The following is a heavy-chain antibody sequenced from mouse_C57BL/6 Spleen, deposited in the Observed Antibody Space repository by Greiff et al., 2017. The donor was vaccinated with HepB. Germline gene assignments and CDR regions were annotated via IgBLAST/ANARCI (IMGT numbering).Heavy chain of an antibody. D-gene: IGHD4-1*01. J-gene: IGHJ2*01. CDR1: GFTFTDYY. Sequence: EVKLMESGGGLVQPGGSLSLSCAASGFTFTDYYMSWLRQPPGKALEWLGFIRNKANGYTTEYSASVKGRFTISRDNSQSILYLQMNALRAEDSATYYCARYLTGTFDYWGQGTTLTVSS. CDR2: IRNKANGYTT. CDR3: ARYLTGTFDY. V-gene: IGHV7-3*01.